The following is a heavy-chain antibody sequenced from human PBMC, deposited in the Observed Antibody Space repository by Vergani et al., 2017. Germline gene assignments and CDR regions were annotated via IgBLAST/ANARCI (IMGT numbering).Heavy chain of an antibody. CDR2: IYSSGRT. CDR3: ARGTLLHAFDN. CDR1: GDSISSGNYY. V-gene: IGHV4-61*02. J-gene: IGHJ3*02. D-gene: IGHD1-26*01. Sequence: QVQLQESGPGLLKPSQTLSLTCSVAGDSISSGNYYWNWIRPPAGKGLEWMGRIYSSGRTSYNPSIKSRITMSLDTSKNQFSLSLSSVTAADTAVYYCARGTLLHAFDNRGQGTVVT.